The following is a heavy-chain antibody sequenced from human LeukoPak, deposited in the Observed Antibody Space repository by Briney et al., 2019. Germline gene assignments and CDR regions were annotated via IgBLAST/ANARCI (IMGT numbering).Heavy chain of an antibody. D-gene: IGHD3-10*01. CDR2: FNAGNGYS. J-gene: IGHJ4*02. Sequence: ASVKISCKASGYIVNSRALHWVRQAPGQSLEWMGWFNAGNGYSQYSQKLQDRLTITRDTPASTIYMELSSLTSEDTAVYYCATDPSLRGVNWGQGTLVTVSS. CDR1: GYIVNSRA. V-gene: IGHV1-3*01. CDR3: ATDPSLRGVN.